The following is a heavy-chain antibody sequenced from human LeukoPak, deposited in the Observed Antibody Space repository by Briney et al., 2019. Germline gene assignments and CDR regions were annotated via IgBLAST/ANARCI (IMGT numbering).Heavy chain of an antibody. Sequence: GGSLRLSCAASGFTFSNYWMSWVRQAPGKGLEWVANIKQDGSEEYYVDSVKGRFAISRDNSKNTLYLQMNSLRAEDTAVYYCATPYYYDSSGYIPNYYGMDVWGQGTTVTVSS. CDR2: IKQDGSEE. CDR1: GFTFSNYW. D-gene: IGHD3-22*01. CDR3: ATPYYYDSSGYIPNYYGMDV. J-gene: IGHJ6*02. V-gene: IGHV3-7*03.